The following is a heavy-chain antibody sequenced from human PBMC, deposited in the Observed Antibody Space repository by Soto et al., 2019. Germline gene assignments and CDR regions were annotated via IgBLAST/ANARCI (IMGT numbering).Heavy chain of an antibody. CDR3: ARGWETVGTTTPFAY. CDR2: IIPIFGTA. J-gene: IGHJ4*02. Sequence: SVKVSCKASGGTFSSHAMSCVRQAPGQGLEWMGGIIPIFGTANYVQKFQGRVTISADKSTSTAYMEVRSLRSEDTAVYYCARGWETVGTTTPFAYWGQGSLVTVSS. D-gene: IGHD1-26*01. CDR1: GGTFSSHA. V-gene: IGHV1-69*06.